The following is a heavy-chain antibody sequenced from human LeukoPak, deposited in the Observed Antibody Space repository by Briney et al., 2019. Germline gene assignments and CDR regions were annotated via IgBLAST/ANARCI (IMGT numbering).Heavy chain of an antibody. V-gene: IGHV1-2*02. CDR3: AMSNHVILTGYGFDY. Sequence: ASVKVSCKASGYTFTGYYMHWVRQAAGQGLEWMGWINPNSGGTNYAQKFQGRVTMTRDTSISTAYMELSRLRSADTAVYYCAMSNHVILTGYGFDYWGQGTLVTVSS. D-gene: IGHD3-9*01. J-gene: IGHJ4*02. CDR1: GYTFTGYY. CDR2: INPNSGGT.